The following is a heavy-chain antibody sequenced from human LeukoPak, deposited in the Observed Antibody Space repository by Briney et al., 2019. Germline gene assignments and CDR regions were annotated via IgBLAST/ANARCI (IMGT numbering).Heavy chain of an antibody. J-gene: IGHJ4*02. D-gene: IGHD3-22*01. CDR1: GFTFSSYG. V-gene: IGHV3-30*03. Sequence: GGSLRLSCAASGFTFSSYGMHWVRQAPGKGLEWGAVIPYDGSKKYYADPVKGRFTISRDNSKSTLYLQMSSLSAEDTAVYYCAREFPPVVKYRFDYWGQGTLVTVSS. CDR2: IPYDGSKK. CDR3: AREFPPVVKYRFDY.